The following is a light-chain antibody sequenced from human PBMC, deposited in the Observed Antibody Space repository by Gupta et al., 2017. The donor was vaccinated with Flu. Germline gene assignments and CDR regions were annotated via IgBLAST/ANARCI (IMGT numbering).Light chain of an antibody. J-gene: IGKJ2*01. CDR3: QQYKNWPMYT. CDR1: KSDSSN. V-gene: IGKV3-15*01. CDR2: GAS. Sequence: EIVMTQSPATLSVSPGERATLSCRASKSDSSNLAWYQQKPGQATRLLIYGASTRATGIPARFRGSGSGTELTLTISSLQSEDFAVYNCQQYKNWPMYTFGQGTKLEIK.